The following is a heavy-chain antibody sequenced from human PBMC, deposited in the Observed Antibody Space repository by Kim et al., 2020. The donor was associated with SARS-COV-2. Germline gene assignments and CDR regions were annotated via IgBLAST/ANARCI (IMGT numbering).Heavy chain of an antibody. CDR3: TRGGGMADLDS. D-gene: IGHD3-16*01. J-gene: IGHJ4*02. CDR1: GFTFSNYW. CDR2: IKTDGTTT. Sequence: GVSLRLSCAASGFTFSNYWMHWVRQTPGEGLVWVSHIKTDGTTTTYADSVKGRFTISRDNAKNTLYLQMNSLTAEDTAVYYCTRGGGMADLDSWGQGTLV. V-gene: IGHV3-74*01.